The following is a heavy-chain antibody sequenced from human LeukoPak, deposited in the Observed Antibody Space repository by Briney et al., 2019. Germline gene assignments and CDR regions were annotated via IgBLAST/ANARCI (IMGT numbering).Heavy chain of an antibody. D-gene: IGHD6-19*01. CDR3: AKDVVPDSGWDLDH. CDR1: GFTFSTYS. Sequence: PGGSLRLSCAASGFTFSTYSMTWVRQAPGKGLEWVSSIYGSGERTFYADSVGGRFTVSRDNSKNTLYLEMNSPRAEDTAVYFCAKDVVPDSGWDLDHWGQGTLVTVSS. CDR2: IYGSGERT. J-gene: IGHJ4*02. V-gene: IGHV3-23*01.